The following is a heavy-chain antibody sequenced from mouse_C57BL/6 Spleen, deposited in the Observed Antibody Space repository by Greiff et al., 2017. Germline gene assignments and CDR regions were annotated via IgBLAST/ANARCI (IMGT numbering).Heavy chain of an antibody. D-gene: IGHD1-1*01. CDR1: GYSFTDYN. CDR2: INPNYGTT. CDR3: ESEDNCGSSYNY. Sequence: EVQLQESGPELVKPGASVKISCKASGYSFTDYNMNWVKQSNGKSLEWIGEINPNYGTTSYNQKFKGKATLTGDKSSSTAYMQLSRLTSEDAAVYYGESEDNCGSSYNYWGQGTTLTVSS. V-gene: IGHV1-39*01. J-gene: IGHJ2*01.